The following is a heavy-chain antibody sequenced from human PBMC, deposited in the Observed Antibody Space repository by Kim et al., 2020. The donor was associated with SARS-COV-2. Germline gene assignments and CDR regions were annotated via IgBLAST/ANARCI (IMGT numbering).Heavy chain of an antibody. CDR3: ARAKFDWLLYSYGMDV. CDR2: ISSSGSTI. CDR1: GFTFSSYE. J-gene: IGHJ6*02. Sequence: GESLKISCAASGFTFSSYEMNWVRQAPGKGLEWVSYISSSGSTIYYADSVKGRFTISRDNAKNSLYLQMNSLRAEDTAVYYCARAKFDWLLYSYGMDVWGQGTTVTVSS. V-gene: IGHV3-48*03. D-gene: IGHD3-9*01.